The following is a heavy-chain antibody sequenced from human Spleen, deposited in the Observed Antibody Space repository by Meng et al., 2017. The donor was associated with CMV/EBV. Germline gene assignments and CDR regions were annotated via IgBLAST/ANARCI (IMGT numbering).Heavy chain of an antibody. Sequence: SETLSLTCAVSGDSISSSNWWSWVRQPPGQGLEWIGGIYHSGSTDYNPSLKSRVIISIDNSKNQFSLNLRSVTAADTAVYYCARDFRYKWDCGRVEYYFDYWGQGILVTVSS. J-gene: IGHJ4*01. D-gene: IGHD1-7*01. V-gene: IGHV4-4*02. CDR1: GDSISSSNW. CDR3: ARDFRYKWDCGRVEYYFDY. CDR2: IYHSGST.